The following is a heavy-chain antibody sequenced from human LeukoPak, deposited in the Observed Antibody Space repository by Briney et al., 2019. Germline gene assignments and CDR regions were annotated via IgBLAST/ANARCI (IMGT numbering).Heavy chain of an antibody. J-gene: IGHJ6*03. D-gene: IGHD3-3*01. CDR3: ARVLQNYYYLDV. CDR1: GVSISSHY. Sequence: PSETLSLTCTVSGVSISSHYWSWVRQPPGKGLEWIGNIYDSESAHYKSSLKSRVTISVDTSKNQFSLRLSSVTAADTAVYYCARVLQNYYYLDVWGKGTTVTVSS. CDR2: IYDSESA. V-gene: IGHV4-59*11.